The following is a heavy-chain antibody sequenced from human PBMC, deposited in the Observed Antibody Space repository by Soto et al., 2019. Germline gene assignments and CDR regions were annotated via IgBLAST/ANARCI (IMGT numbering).Heavy chain of an antibody. CDR3: ARVSWREKYGMDV. V-gene: IGHV3-11*01. J-gene: IGHJ6*02. Sequence: GGSLTLACAVSGFTFSDSYMSWIRQAPGKGLEWVSYITFSGNTVYYADSLKGRLTISRDNAKNSLYLQMNRLRAEETTVYYCARVSWREKYGMDVWGQGTTITVSS. CDR2: ITFSGNTV. CDR1: GFTFSDSY.